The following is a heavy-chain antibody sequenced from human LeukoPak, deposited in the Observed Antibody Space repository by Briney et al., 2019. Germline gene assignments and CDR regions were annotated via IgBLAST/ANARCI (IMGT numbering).Heavy chain of an antibody. CDR1: GFTFSSYA. CDR2: ISGSGGST. D-gene: IGHD3-3*01. J-gene: IGHJ4*02. V-gene: IGHV3-23*01. CDR3: AKAGYDFWSGYEY. Sequence: GASLRLSCAASGFTFSSYAMSWVRQAPGKGLEWVSAISGSGGSTYYADSVKGRFTISRDNSKNTLYLQMNSPRAEDTAVYYCAKAGYDFWSGYEYWGQGTLVTVSS.